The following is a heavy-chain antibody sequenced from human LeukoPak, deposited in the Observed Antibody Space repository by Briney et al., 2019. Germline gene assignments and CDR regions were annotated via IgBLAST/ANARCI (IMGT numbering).Heavy chain of an antibody. CDR1: GFTFSDYF. J-gene: IGHJ4*02. CDR3: ATSRVFDF. CDR2: INSDGNNI. V-gene: IGHV3-11*04. Sequence: GGSLRLSCVTSGFTFSDYFMNWIRQAPGKGPEWLSFINSDGNNIYYRDSVKGRFTISRDNAKKTLYLEMNNLRVDDTAIYYCATSRVFDFWGQGTLVTVSS.